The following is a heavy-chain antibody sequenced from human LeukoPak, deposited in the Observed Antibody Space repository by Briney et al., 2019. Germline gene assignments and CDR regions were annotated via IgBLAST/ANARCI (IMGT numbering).Heavy chain of an antibody. V-gene: IGHV4-39*07. CDR1: GGSISSSSYY. CDR3: AIDMKGLDYYDSRGNGGDWFDP. CDR2: IYYSGST. J-gene: IGHJ5*02. Sequence: SETLSLTCTVSGGSISSSSYYWAGIRQPPGKGLEWLGSIYYSGSTYYNPSLKSRVTISVDTSKNQFSLKLSSVTAADTSVYYCAIDMKGLDYYDSRGNGGDWFDPWGQGTLVTVSS. D-gene: IGHD3-22*01.